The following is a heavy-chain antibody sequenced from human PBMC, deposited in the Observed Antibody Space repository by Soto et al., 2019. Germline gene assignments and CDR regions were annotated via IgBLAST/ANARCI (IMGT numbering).Heavy chain of an antibody. CDR1: GGSSTSSNW. CDR2: IYHSLST. J-gene: IGHJ6*02. V-gene: IGHV4-4*02. D-gene: IGHD4-17*01. Sequence: PSETLSLAGPVSGGSSTSSNWWRWVRQPPGKGLEWIEEIYHSLSTNYNPSLKSRVTISVDKSKNQFSLKLSSVTAADTAVYYCARDSGLREIYYYYGMDVWGQGTMVTVSS. CDR3: ARDSGLREIYYYYGMDV.